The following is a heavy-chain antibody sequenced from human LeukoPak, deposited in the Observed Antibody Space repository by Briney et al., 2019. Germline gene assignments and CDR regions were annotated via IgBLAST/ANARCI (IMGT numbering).Heavy chain of an antibody. J-gene: IGHJ4*02. V-gene: IGHV3-66*01. CDR3: ARAYSYGFPSDY. CDR1: GITVSSNY. Sequence: GGSLRLSCAASGITVSSNYMSWVRQAPGKGLEWVSLFYSGGSTDYADSVKGRFTISRDNSKNTLYLQMNSLRAEDTAVYYCARAYSYGFPSDYWGQGTLVTVSP. CDR2: FYSGGST. D-gene: IGHD5-18*01.